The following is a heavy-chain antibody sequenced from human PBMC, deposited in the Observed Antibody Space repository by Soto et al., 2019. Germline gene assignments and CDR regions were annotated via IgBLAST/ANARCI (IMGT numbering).Heavy chain of an antibody. CDR1: GYTLTSYY. CDR3: ARDHGRY. V-gene: IGHV1-46*01. J-gene: IGHJ4*02. Sequence: ASVKVSCKPSGYTLTSYYIHWVRQAPGQGLEWMGVINPGDARRNYAQKFQGRVTMTRDTSTSTIYMELSSLRSEDTAVYYCARDHGRYWGQGTLVTVSS. CDR2: INPGDARR.